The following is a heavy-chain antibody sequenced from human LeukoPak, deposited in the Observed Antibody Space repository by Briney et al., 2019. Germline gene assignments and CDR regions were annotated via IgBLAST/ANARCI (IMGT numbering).Heavy chain of an antibody. Sequence: SETLSLTCTVSGGSISSYYWSWIRQPPGKGLEWIGYIYYSGSTNYNPSLKSRVTISVDTSKNQFSLKLSSVTAADTAVYYCARHRNNWNDEAHFDYWGQGTLVTVS. D-gene: IGHD1-1*01. CDR1: GGSISSYY. CDR2: IYYSGST. V-gene: IGHV4-59*08. CDR3: ARHRNNWNDEAHFDY. J-gene: IGHJ4*02.